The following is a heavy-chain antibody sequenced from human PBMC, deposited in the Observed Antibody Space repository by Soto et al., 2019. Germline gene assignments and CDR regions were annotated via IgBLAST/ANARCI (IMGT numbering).Heavy chain of an antibody. Sequence: QVQLVQSGAEVKKPGSSGKVSCKASGGTFSSYAISWVRQAPGQGIEWMGGIIPIFGTANYAQKFQGRVTITADEYTSTANKELSSLRSEDTAVYYCATDGRDSSGYYYVDYWGQGTLVTVSS. CDR1: GGTFSSYA. V-gene: IGHV1-69*01. D-gene: IGHD3-22*01. CDR3: ATDGRDSSGYYYVDY. J-gene: IGHJ4*02. CDR2: IIPIFGTA.